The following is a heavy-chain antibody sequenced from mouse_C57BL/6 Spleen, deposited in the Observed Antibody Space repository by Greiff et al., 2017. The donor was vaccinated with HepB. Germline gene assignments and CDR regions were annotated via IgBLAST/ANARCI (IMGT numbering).Heavy chain of an antibody. CDR1: GYTFTSYW. CDR2: IYPGSGST. J-gene: IGHJ4*01. D-gene: IGHD1-1*01. V-gene: IGHV1-55*01. CDR3: ARAITTVYYAMDY. Sequence: VQLQQPGAELVKPGASVKMSCKASGYTFTSYWITWVKQRPGQGLEWIGDIYPGSGSTNYNEKFKSKATLTVDTSSSTAYMQLSSLTSEDSAVYYCARAITTVYYAMDYWGQGTSVTVSS.